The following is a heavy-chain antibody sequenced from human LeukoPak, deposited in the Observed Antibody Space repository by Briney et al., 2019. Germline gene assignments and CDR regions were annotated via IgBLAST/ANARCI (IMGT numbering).Heavy chain of an antibody. CDR1: GGSISSGGYY. D-gene: IGHD3-16*01. CDR3: ARAMIKGEYYFDY. CDR2: IFYSGST. J-gene: IGHJ4*02. V-gene: IGHV4-31*03. Sequence: SQTLSLTCTVSGGSISSGGYYWSWIRQHPGKGLEWIGYIFYSGSTYYNPSLKSRVTISVDMSKNQFSLKLSSVTAADTAVYYCARAMIKGEYYFDYWGQGTLVTVSS.